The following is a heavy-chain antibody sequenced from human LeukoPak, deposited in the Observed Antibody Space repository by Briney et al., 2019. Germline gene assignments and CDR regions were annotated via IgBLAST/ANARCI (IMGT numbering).Heavy chain of an antibody. J-gene: IGHJ3*02. D-gene: IGHD3-10*01. Sequence: GGSLRLSCAASGFTFSSYAIHWVRQAPGKGLEWVAVISYDGSNKYYADSVKGRFAISRHNAKNSLYLQMNSLRAEDTAVYYCAREGRYYGSGSHRDGFDIWGQGTMVTVSS. V-gene: IGHV3-30*09. CDR2: ISYDGSNK. CDR3: AREGRYYGSGSHRDGFDI. CDR1: GFTFSSYA.